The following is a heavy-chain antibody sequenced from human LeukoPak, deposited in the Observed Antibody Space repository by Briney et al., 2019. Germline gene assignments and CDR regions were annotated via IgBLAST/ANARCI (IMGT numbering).Heavy chain of an antibody. CDR1: GGSISSYY. D-gene: IGHD3-3*01. CDR2: IYYSGST. J-gene: IGHJ3*02. CDR3: ARDRKYDFWSGYYQEAFDI. Sequence: SSETLSLTCTVSGGSISSYYWSWIRQPPGKGLEWIGYIYYSGSTNYNPSLKSRVTISVDTSKNQFSLKLSSVTAADTAVYYCARDRKYDFWSGYYQEAFDIWGQGTMVTVSS. V-gene: IGHV4-59*01.